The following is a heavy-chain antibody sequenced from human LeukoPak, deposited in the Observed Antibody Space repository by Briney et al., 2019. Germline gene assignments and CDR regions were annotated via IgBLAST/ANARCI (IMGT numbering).Heavy chain of an antibody. Sequence: SETLSLTCTVSGGSISSGGYYWSWIRQHPGKGLEWIGYIYYSGSTYYNPSLKSRVTISVDTSKNQFSLKLSSVTAADTAVYYCARAGHSAYKSGGDYWGQGTLVTVSS. CDR1: GGSISSGGYY. J-gene: IGHJ4*02. D-gene: IGHD5-12*01. CDR2: IYYSGST. V-gene: IGHV4-31*03. CDR3: ARAGHSAYKSGGDY.